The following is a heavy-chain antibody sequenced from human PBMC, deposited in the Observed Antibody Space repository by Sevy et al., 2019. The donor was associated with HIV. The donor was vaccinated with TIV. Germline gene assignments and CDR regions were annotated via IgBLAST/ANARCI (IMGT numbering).Heavy chain of an antibody. D-gene: IGHD3-22*01. CDR1: GYTFTSYY. CDR3: ARTRDSSGYYYVSPFDY. V-gene: IGHV1-46*01. Sequence: ASVKVSCKASGYTFTSYYMHWVRQAPGQELEWMGIINPSGGSTSYAQKFQGRVTMTRDTSTSTVYMELSSLRSEDTAVYYCARTRDSSGYYYVSPFDYWGQGTLVTVSS. J-gene: IGHJ4*02. CDR2: INPSGGST.